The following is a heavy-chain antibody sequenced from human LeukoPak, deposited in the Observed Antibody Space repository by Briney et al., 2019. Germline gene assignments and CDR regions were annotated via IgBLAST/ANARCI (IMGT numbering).Heavy chain of an antibody. CDR3: ASPRGDNWNYGGIDY. Sequence: PSETLSLTCAVSGYSISSSYYWGWIRQPPGKGLEWIGSIYYSGSTYYNPSLKSRVTISVDTSKNQFSLKLSSVTAADTAVYYCASPRGDNWNYGGIDYWGQGTLVTVSS. D-gene: IGHD1-7*01. CDR1: GYSISSSYY. V-gene: IGHV4-38-2*01. CDR2: IYYSGST. J-gene: IGHJ4*02.